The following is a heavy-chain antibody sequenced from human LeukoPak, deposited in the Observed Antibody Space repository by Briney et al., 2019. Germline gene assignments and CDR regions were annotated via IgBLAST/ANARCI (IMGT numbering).Heavy chain of an antibody. V-gene: IGHV3-11*03. CDR3: AKKGTTSFNWFDP. CDR1: GFTFSDYY. J-gene: IGHJ5*02. Sequence: GGSLRLSCAASGFTFSDYYMSWIRQAPGKGLEWVSYISGSSTSTNYADSVKGRFTISRDNSKNTLSLQMNSLRVEDTAVYYCAKKGTTSFNWFDPWGQGTLVIVSS. D-gene: IGHD2-2*01. CDR2: ISGSSTST.